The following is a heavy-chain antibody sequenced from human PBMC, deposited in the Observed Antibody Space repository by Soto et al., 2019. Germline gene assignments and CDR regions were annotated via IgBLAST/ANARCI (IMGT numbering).Heavy chain of an antibody. J-gene: IGHJ5*02. V-gene: IGHV4-30-4*01. Sequence: QVQLQESGPGLVKPSQTLSLTCTVSGGSISSGDYYWSWIRQPPGKGLEWIGYIYYSGSTYYNPSLTSLVTIAVDTSRNQFSLKLSSVTAADTAVYYCARVPPGVGFGELIMEPWGQGTLVTVSS. CDR1: GGSISSGDYY. CDR2: IYYSGST. D-gene: IGHD3-10*01. CDR3: ARVPPGVGFGELIMEP.